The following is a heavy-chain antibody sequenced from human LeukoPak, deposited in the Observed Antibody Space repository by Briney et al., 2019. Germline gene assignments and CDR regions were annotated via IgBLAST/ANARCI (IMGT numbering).Heavy chain of an antibody. D-gene: IGHD1-1*01. CDR2: IYPGDSDT. CDR1: GYSFTSYW. J-gene: IGHJ4*02. CDR3: ARHETGPYFDY. Sequence: RGESLKISCKGSGYSFTSYWIGWVRQMPGKGLECMGIIYPGDSDTRYSPSFQGQVTVSADRSISTAYLQWSSLKASDTAMYYCARHETGPYFDYWGQGTLVTVSS. V-gene: IGHV5-51*01.